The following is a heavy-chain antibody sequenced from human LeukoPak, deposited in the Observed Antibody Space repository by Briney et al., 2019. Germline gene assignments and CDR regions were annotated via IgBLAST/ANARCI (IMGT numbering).Heavy chain of an antibody. J-gene: IGHJ6*02. V-gene: IGHV1-18*01. Sequence: GASVKVSCKASGYTFTSYGISWVRQAPGQGLEWMGWISAYNGNTNYAQKLQGRVTMTTDTSTSTAYMELSSLRSEDTAVYYCARAIPTSIVVVPAAIGWNGMDVWGQGTTVTVSS. D-gene: IGHD2-2*01. CDR2: ISAYNGNT. CDR1: GYTFTSYG. CDR3: ARAIPTSIVVVPAAIGWNGMDV.